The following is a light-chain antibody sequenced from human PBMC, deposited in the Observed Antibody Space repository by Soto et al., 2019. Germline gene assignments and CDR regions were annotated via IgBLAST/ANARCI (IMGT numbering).Light chain of an antibody. CDR2: DDR. Sequence: SYELTQAPSVSVAPGQTARITWGGNNIGSKSVHWYQQKPGQAPVLVVYDDRDRPSGIPERFSGSNSGNTATLTITRVEAGDEADYYCQVWDSSNRGVFGGGTKLTVL. J-gene: IGLJ3*02. CDR1: NIGSKS. CDR3: QVWDSSNRGV. V-gene: IGLV3-21*02.